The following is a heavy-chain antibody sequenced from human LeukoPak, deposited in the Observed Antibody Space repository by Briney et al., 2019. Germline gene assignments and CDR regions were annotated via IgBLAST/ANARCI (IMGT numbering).Heavy chain of an antibody. Sequence: AASVKVSCKASGGTFSSYAISWVRQAPGQGLEWMGGIIPIFGTANYAQKFQGRVTITADESTSTAYMELSSLRSEDTAVYYCARSPAVYYYDSSGYGTRGYYYYMDVWGKGTTVTISS. CDR3: ARSPAVYYYDSSGYGTRGYYYYMDV. CDR2: IIPIFGTA. V-gene: IGHV1-69*13. J-gene: IGHJ6*03. CDR1: GGTFSSYA. D-gene: IGHD3-22*01.